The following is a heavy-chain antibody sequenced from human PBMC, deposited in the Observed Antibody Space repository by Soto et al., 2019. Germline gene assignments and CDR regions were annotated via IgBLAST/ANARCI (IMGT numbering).Heavy chain of an antibody. CDR2: IYYSGST. V-gene: IGHV4-30-4*01. J-gene: IGHJ5*02. CDR1: GGSISSGDYY. D-gene: IGHD3-9*01. CDR3: ARDRPYYDILTGPSGFDP. Sequence: SETLSLTCTVSGGSISSGDYYWSWIRHPPGKGLVWIGYIYYSGSTYYNPSLKSRVTISVDTSKNQFSLKLSSVTAADTAVYYCARDRPYYDILTGPSGFDPWGQGTLVTVSS.